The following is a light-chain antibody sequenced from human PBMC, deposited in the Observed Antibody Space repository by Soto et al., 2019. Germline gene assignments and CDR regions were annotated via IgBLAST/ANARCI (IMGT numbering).Light chain of an antibody. Sequence: DIQLTQSPSFLSASVGDIVTITCRASQGIGSSLAWYQQKPGNAPKILIYAAATLQGGVPSRFSGSGSGTEFTLTISSVQPEDFASYYCQHLNSYPREVTFVGGTKVEIK. V-gene: IGKV1-9*01. CDR1: QGIGSS. CDR3: QHLNSYPREVT. CDR2: AAA. J-gene: IGKJ4*01.